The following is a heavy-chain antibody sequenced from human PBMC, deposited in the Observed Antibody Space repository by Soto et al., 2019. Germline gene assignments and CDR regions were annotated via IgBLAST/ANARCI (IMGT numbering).Heavy chain of an antibody. D-gene: IGHD4-4*01. CDR3: AKEIGDSNDYPLDY. J-gene: IGHJ4*02. Sequence: QVQLVESGGGVVQPGRSLRLYCAASGFTFSSLGMHWVRQAPGKVLEWVAIISYDGSSKYYADSVKGRFTISRDNSKNTLDLQLNSLRTEDTAVYYCAKEIGDSNDYPLDYWGQGTLVNVSS. V-gene: IGHV3-30*18. CDR2: ISYDGSSK. CDR1: GFTFSSLG.